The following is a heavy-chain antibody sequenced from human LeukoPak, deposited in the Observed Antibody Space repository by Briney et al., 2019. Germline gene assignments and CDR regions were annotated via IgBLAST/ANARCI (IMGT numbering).Heavy chain of an antibody. V-gene: IGHV3-23*01. CDR1: AFTFSNYA. CDR3: AKGSSAYVMYYFDN. J-gene: IGHJ4*02. D-gene: IGHD3-22*01. CDR2: ISGSGART. Sequence: GSLSLSCAVSAFTFSNYAMSWVRQAPGKGLEWVSAISGSGARTYYADSVKGRFTISRDQSQNTLYLQMNSLRAEDTGVYYCAKGSSAYVMYYFDNWGQGTLVTVSS.